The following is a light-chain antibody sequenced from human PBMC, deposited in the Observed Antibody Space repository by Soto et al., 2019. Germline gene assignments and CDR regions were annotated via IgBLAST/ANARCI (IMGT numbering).Light chain of an antibody. V-gene: IGKV1-5*03. Sequence: DIQRTQSPSTLSGSVGDRVTIPCRASQTISSWLAWYQQKPGKAPKLLIYKASTLKSGVPSRFSGSGSGTEFTLTISSLQPDDFATYYCQHYTSYSEAFGQGTKVDIK. J-gene: IGKJ1*01. CDR2: KAS. CDR3: QHYTSYSEA. CDR1: QTISSW.